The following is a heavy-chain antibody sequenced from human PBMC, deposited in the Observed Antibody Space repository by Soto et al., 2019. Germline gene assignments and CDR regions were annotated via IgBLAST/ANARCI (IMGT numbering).Heavy chain of an antibody. D-gene: IGHD2-21*02. CDR1: GFSFSSIGEG. Sequence: QITLKESGPTLVKPTQTLTLTCTFPGFSFSSIGEGVGWIRQPPGKARGWLALIYWDDDKRYSPSLKSRLTITKDTSKNQVVLTMTNMDPVDTATYYCVQSRCGGDCLQSYSSHSYYGLDVWGQGTTVTVSS. CDR2: IYWDDDK. J-gene: IGHJ6*02. V-gene: IGHV2-5*02. CDR3: VQSRCGGDCLQSYSSHSYYGLDV.